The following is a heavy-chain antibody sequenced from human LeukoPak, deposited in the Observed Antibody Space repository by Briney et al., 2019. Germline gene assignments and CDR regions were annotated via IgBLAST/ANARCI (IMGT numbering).Heavy chain of an antibody. CDR3: ASGAYGGNPDDY. J-gene: IGHJ4*02. V-gene: IGHV4-61*02. D-gene: IGHD4-23*01. CDR2: IYTSGST. Sequence: SETLSLTCTVSGGSINSGSYYWSWIRQPAGKGLEWIGRIYTSGSTNYNPSLKSRVTISVDTSKNQFSLKLSSVTAADTAVYYCASGAYGGNPDDYWGQGTLVTVSS. CDR1: GGSINSGSYY.